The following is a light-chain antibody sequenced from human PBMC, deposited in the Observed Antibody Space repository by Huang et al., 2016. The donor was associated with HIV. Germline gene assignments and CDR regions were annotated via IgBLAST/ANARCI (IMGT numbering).Light chain of an antibody. Sequence: DIQMTQSPSSLSASVGDRVTISCRASHTISTYLNWYQHKLGKAPKLLIYDASTSQSGVPSRFSGGGSGTDFTLTISSLQPDDVATYYCQQSYGTPRTFGQGTRVEIK. V-gene: IGKV1-39*01. J-gene: IGKJ1*01. CDR2: DAS. CDR3: QQSYGTPRT. CDR1: HTISTY.